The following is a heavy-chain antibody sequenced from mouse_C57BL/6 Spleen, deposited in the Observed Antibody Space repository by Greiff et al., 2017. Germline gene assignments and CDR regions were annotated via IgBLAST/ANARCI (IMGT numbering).Heavy chain of an antibody. V-gene: IGHV1-69*01. CDR3: ARTGYGNPYGYFDG. Sequence: QVQLQQPGAELVMPGASVKLSCKASGYTFTSYWMHWVKQRPGQGLEWIGEIDPSDSYTNYNQKFKGKSTLTVDKSSSTAYMQLSSLTSEDSAVYYGARTGYGNPYGYFDGWGTGTTVTVSS. J-gene: IGHJ1*03. D-gene: IGHD2-10*02. CDR2: IDPSDSYT. CDR1: GYTFTSYW.